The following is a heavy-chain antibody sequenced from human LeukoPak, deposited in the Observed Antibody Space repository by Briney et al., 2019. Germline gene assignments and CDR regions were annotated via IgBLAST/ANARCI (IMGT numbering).Heavy chain of an antibody. Sequence: GGSLRLSCAASGFTFSASAMHWVRQASGKGLEWVGRIRTKTNNFATAYATSVKGRFTVSRDDSKNTAYLQMNSLKTEDTAVYYCTRLLDYNGYYYGAFDYWGQGTLVTVSS. CDR1: GFTFSASA. V-gene: IGHV3-73*01. CDR2: IRTKTNNFAT. D-gene: IGHD3-22*01. J-gene: IGHJ4*02. CDR3: TRLLDYNGYYYGAFDY.